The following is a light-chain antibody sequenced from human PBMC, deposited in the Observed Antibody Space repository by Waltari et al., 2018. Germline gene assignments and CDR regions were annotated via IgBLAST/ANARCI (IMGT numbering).Light chain of an antibody. Sequence: QSVLTTPPSASGTPGPRVPISCSGSSSNIGSNTANWYQQLPGPAPKLLIYSKNQRPSGVPDRFSGSKSGTSASLAISGLQSEDEADYYCAAWDDSLYWVFGGGTKLTVL. V-gene: IGLV1-44*01. CDR2: SKN. CDR1: SSNIGSNT. CDR3: AAWDDSLYWV. J-gene: IGLJ3*02.